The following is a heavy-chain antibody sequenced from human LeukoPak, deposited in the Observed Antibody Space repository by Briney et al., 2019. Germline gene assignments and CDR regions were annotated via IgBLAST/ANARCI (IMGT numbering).Heavy chain of an antibody. D-gene: IGHD1-14*01. V-gene: IGHV3-33*01. Sequence: GGSLRLSCAGSGFTFGGYGMHWFRQTPGKGLEWVAVIAYDGSRAFYADSVKGRFTISRDNSKNKMSVQMDDLRAEDTAVYYCTRYNNDHFDYWGQGTLVTVSS. J-gene: IGHJ4*02. CDR2: IAYDGSRA. CDR3: TRYNNDHFDY. CDR1: GFTFGGYG.